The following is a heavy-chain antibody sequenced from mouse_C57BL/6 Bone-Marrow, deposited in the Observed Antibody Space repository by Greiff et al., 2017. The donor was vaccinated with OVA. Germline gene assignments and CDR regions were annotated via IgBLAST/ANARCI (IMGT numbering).Heavy chain of an antibody. J-gene: IGHJ3*01. CDR3: ERDYNYGSSYPFAY. Sequence: EVQRVESGGGLVQSGRSLRLSCATSGFTFSDFYMEWVRQAPGKGLEWIAASRNKDNDYTTEYSASVKGRFIVSRDTSQSTLYLQMNALRAEDTAIYYCERDYNYGSSYPFAYWGQGTLVTVSA. D-gene: IGHD1-1*01. CDR1: GFTFSDFY. V-gene: IGHV7-1*01. CDR2: SRNKDNDYTT.